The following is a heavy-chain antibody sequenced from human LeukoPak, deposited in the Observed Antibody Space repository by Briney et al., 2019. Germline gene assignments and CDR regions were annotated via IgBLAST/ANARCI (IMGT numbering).Heavy chain of an antibody. V-gene: IGHV1-69*13. D-gene: IGHD6-13*01. CDR1: GGTFSSYA. J-gene: IGHJ4*02. CDR3: ARDIVPAAGTIWGALDY. CDR2: IIPIFGTA. Sequence: SVKVSCEASGGTFSSYAISWVRQAPGQGLEWMGGIIPIFGTANYAQKFQGRVTITADESTSTAYMELSSLRSEDTAVYYCARDIVPAAGTIWGALDYWGQGTLVTVSS.